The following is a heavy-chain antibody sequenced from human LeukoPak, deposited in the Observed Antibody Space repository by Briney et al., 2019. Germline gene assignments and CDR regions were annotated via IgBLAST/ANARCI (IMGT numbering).Heavy chain of an antibody. J-gene: IGHJ4*02. CDR1: GFTFSSYA. CDR3: AREGPVVRGSEVDY. V-gene: IGHV3-48*02. CDR2: ISSSGNTI. D-gene: IGHD4-23*01. Sequence: PGGSLRLSCAASGFTFSSYAMHWVRQAPGKGLEWVSYISSSGNTIYYADSVKGRFTISRDNAKNSLYLQVNSLRDEDTAVYYCAREGPVVRGSEVDYWGQGTLVTVSS.